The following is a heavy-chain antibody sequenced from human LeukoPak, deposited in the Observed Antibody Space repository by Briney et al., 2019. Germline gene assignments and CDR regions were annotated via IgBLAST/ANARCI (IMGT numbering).Heavy chain of an antibody. Sequence: ASVKVSCKASGYSFSNYGINWVRQAPGQGLEWMGWISAHNGNTQYAREIQGRATMTTDTSTGTAYMELRSLRSDDTAVYYCGIDFSSVHRGEDTYYWGQGTLVTVSS. CDR1: GYSFSNYG. CDR2: ISAHNGNT. CDR3: GIDFSSVHRGEDTYY. D-gene: IGHD3-10*01. J-gene: IGHJ4*02. V-gene: IGHV1-18*01.